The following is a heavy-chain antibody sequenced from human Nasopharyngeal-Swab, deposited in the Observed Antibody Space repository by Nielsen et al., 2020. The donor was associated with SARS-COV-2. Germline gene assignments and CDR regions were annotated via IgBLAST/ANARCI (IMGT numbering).Heavy chain of an antibody. CDR2: ISSSSSYI. CDR1: GFTFSSYS. CDR3: ARADSLGVVVPAAIEGIFFRWFDP. Sequence: GGSLRLSCAASGFTFSSYSMNWVRQAPGKGLEWVSSISSSSSYIYYADSVKGRFTISRDNAKNSLYLQMNSLRAADTAVYYCARADSLGVVVPAAIEGIFFRWFDPWGQGTLVTVSS. J-gene: IGHJ5*02. D-gene: IGHD2-2*01. V-gene: IGHV3-21*01.